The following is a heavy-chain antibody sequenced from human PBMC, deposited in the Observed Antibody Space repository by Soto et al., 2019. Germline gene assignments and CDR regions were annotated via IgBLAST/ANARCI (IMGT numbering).Heavy chain of an antibody. J-gene: IGHJ5*02. CDR3: ARRHLAVAVSPWFDP. CDR1: GLSITDSEMG. D-gene: IGHD6-19*01. CDR2: IASSGDK. V-gene: IGHV2-26*01. Sequence: QVTLKESGPVLVKPTEPLTLRCTVSGLSITDSEMGVSWIRQPPGQPPEWLAHIASSGDKSYRTFLKSRLAISKDTSKSQIVLTMPNMDPADTATYYCARRHLAVAVSPWFDPWGQGIPVTVSS.